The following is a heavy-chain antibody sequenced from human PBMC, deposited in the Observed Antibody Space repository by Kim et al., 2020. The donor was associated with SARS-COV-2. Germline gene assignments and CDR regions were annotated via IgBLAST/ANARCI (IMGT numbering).Heavy chain of an antibody. D-gene: IGHD6-13*01. CDR3: AAGTSDYYYYYGMDV. V-gene: IGHV1-69*13. J-gene: IGHJ6*02. CDR1: GGTFSSYA. CDR2: IIPIFGTA. Sequence: SVKVSCKASGGTFSSYAISWVRQAPGQGLEWMGGIIPIFGTANYAQKFQGRVTITADESTSTAYMELSSLRSEDTAVYYCAAGTSDYYYYYGMDVWGQGTTVTVSS.